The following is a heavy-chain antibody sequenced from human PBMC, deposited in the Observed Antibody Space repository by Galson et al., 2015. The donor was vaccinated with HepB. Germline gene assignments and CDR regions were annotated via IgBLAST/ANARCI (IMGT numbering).Heavy chain of an antibody. CDR1: GYTFTSYG. J-gene: IGHJ5*02. V-gene: IGHV1-18*01. CDR2: ISAYNGNT. CDR3: ARRDCSSTSCYVSWFDP. Sequence: SVKVSCKASGYTFTSYGISWVRQAPGQGLEWMGWISAYNGNTNYAQKLQGRVTMTTDTSTSTAYMELRSLRSDDTAVYYCARRDCSSTSCYVSWFDPWGQGTLVTVSS. D-gene: IGHD2-2*01.